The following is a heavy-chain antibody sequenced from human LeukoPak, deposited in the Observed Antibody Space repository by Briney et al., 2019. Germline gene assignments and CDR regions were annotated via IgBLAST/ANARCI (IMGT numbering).Heavy chain of an antibody. V-gene: IGHV3-74*01. J-gene: IGHJ4*02. Sequence: GGSLRLSCAASGFTFSSHWMHWVRQAPGKGLVWVSRINSDGSSISYADSVKGRFTISRDNAKNTLYLQMNSLRAEDTAVYYCARDLQLWTKRDTRGGAQVGYGGQGPLVTVSS. CDR3: ARDLQLWTKRDTRGGAQVGY. CDR1: GFTFSSHW. CDR2: INSDGSSI. D-gene: IGHD5-18*01.